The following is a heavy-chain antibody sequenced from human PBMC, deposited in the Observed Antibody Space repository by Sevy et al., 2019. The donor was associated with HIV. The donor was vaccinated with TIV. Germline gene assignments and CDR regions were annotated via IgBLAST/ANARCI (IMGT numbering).Heavy chain of an antibody. D-gene: IGHD6-6*01. V-gene: IGHV1-2*02. CDR3: AKSIAARPALDY. J-gene: IGHJ4*02. CDR1: GYTFTGYY. Sequence: ASVKDSCKASGYTFTGYYMHWVRQAPGQGLEWMGWINPNSGGTNYAQKFQGRVTMTRDTSISTAYMELSRLRSDDTAVYYCAKSIAARPALDYWGQGTLVTVSS. CDR2: INPNSGGT.